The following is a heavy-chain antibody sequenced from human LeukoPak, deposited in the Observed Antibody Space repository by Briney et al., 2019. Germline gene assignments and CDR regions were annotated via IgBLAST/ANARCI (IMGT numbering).Heavy chain of an antibody. D-gene: IGHD6-19*01. CDR1: GGSISSLTYY. J-gene: IGHJ4*02. CDR3: TGYSSGWSSGGGY. CDR2: IHHSGTT. V-gene: IGHV4-39*01. Sequence: PETLSLTCTVSGGSISSLTYYWGWIRQPPGKGLEWIASIHHSGTTHYSPSLKSRVAISVDRSNNQFSLRLSSVTAADTAVYFCTGYSSGWSSGGGYWGQGTLVTVSS.